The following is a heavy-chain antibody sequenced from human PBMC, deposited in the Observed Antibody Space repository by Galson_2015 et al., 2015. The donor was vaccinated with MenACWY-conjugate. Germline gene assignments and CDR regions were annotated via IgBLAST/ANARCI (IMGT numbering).Heavy chain of an antibody. D-gene: IGHD2-15*01. CDR2: ISASGGST. Sequence: SLRLSCAASGFSFRSNAMSWVRQAPGKGLEWVSAISASGGSTYYPDYAKGRFTISRDNSKNTLFLEMNSLRGEDTALYYCVKERWRLSHNYYFYFMDVWGKGTTVTVS. J-gene: IGHJ6*03. CDR3: VKERWRLSHNYYFYFMDV. V-gene: IGHV3-23*01. CDR1: GFSFRSNA.